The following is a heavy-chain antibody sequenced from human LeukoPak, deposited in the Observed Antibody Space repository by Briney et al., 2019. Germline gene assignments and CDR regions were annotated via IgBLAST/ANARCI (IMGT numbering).Heavy chain of an antibody. CDR3: AKDYVRDGYNYGVFQN. CDR2: ISSNGGST. CDR1: GFTFSSYA. Sequence: GSPRLSCSASGFTFSSYAMHWVRQAPGKGLEYVSAISSNGGSTYYADPVKGRFTISRDNSKNSLYLHMNSLTTEDTALYYCAKDYVRDGYNYGVFQNWGRGTLV. V-gene: IGHV3-64*04. D-gene: IGHD5-24*01. J-gene: IGHJ4*02.